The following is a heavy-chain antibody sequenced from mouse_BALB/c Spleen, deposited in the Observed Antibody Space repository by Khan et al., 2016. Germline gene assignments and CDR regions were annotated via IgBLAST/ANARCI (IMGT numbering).Heavy chain of an antibody. V-gene: IGHV3-2*02. CDR3: ASRNWDVDY. CDR1: GYSITSDYA. CDR2: ISYSGST. Sequence: EVQLQESGPGLVKPSQSLSLTCTVTGYSITSDYAWNWIRQFPGNKLEWMGYISYSGSTSYNPSLKSRISITRDTSKNQFFLQLNSETTEDTATYYCASRNWDVDYWGQGTTLTVSS. J-gene: IGHJ2*01. D-gene: IGHD4-1*02.